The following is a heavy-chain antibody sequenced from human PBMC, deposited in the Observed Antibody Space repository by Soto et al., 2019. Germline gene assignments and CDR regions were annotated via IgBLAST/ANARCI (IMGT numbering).Heavy chain of an antibody. V-gene: IGHV3-7*01. D-gene: IGHD4-4*01. CDR3: VRGGSNYAS. J-gene: IGHJ5*02. CDR1: GQTFNRYW. CDR2: IKQDGTEE. Sequence: DVQLAESGGGLVQPGGSLRLSCVASGQTFNRYWMSWVRQAPGKGLEWVANIKQDGTEEYYVDSVKGRFTISRDNAKNSMYLQMDSLRGEDTAVYYCVRGGSNYASWGQGTLVTVSS.